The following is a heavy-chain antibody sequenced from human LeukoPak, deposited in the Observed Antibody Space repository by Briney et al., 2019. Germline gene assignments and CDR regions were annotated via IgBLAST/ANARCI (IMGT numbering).Heavy chain of an antibody. D-gene: IGHD6-19*01. Sequence: SETLSLTCTVSGGSISSYYWSWIRQPPGKGLEWIGYIYYSESTNYNPSLKSRVTISVDTSKNQFSLKLSSVTAADTAVYYCARISGWHDYWGQGTLVTVSS. CDR3: ARISGWHDY. J-gene: IGHJ4*02. CDR2: IYYSEST. CDR1: GGSISSYY. V-gene: IGHV4-59*01.